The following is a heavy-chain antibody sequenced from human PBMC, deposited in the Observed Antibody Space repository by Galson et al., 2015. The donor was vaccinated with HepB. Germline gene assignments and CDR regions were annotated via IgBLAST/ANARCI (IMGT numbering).Heavy chain of an antibody. J-gene: IGHJ4*02. V-gene: IGHV3-23*01. CDR1: GFTFSSYA. CDR2: ISGSGGNT. D-gene: IGHD3-16*01. Sequence: LRLSCAASGFTFSSYAMNWVRQAPGKGLEWVSTISGSGGNTYDADSVKGRFTITRDDSKNTLYLQMNSLRAEDTAVYYCAKDLGLPHGYYFDSWGQGTLVTVSS. CDR3: AKDLGLPHGYYFDS.